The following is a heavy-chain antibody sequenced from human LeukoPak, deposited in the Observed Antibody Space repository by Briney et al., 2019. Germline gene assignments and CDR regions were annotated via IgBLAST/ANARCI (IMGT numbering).Heavy chain of an antibody. CDR1: GFTFSDYY. J-gene: IGHJ4*02. Sequence: GGSLRLSCAASGFTFSDYYMSWIRQAPGKGLEWVSYISSSSSTIYYADSVKGRFTISRDNAKNSLYLQMNSLRAEDTAVYYCATLATFNYYDSSGYIDYWGQGTLVTVSS. D-gene: IGHD3-22*01. CDR2: ISSSSSTI. V-gene: IGHV3-11*04. CDR3: ATLATFNYYDSSGYIDY.